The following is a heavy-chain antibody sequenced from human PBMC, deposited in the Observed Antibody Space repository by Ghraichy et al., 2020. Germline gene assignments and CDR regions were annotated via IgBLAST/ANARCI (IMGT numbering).Heavy chain of an antibody. Sequence: SETLSLTCTVSGGSINSTRYYWGWIRQPPRKGLEWIGTIYYRRSTYYNPSLKSRVTISVDTSKNQFSLKLNFVTAADTAVYYCARQTGDNYYYYMDVWGKGTTVTVSS. CDR1: GGSINSTRYY. CDR2: IYYRRST. J-gene: IGHJ6*03. CDR3: ARQTGDNYYYYMDV. V-gene: IGHV4-39*01. D-gene: IGHD1-26*01.